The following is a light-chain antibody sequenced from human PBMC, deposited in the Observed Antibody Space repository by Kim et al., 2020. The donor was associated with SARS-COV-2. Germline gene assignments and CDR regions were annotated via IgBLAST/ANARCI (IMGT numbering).Light chain of an antibody. J-gene: IGLJ1*01. CDR3: NSRDSSGNHEV. Sequence: SSELTQDPAVSVALGQTVRITCQGDSLRSYYASWYQQKPGQAPVLVIYGKNNRPSGIPDRFSGSSSGNTASLTITGAQAEDEADYYCNSRDSSGNHEVFGTGTKAPS. CDR1: SLRSYY. CDR2: GKN. V-gene: IGLV3-19*01.